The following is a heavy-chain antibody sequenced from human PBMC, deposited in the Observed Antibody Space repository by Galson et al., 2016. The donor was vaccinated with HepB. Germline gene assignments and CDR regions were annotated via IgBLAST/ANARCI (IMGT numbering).Heavy chain of an antibody. CDR3: VRDQTDAFDF. CDR1: GFAFSIYS. Sequence: SLRLSCAVSGFAFSIYSMNWIRQAPGKGLEWVSTINSRSTSIYYADSVKGRFTISRDYAKNTLFLQMNSLRAEDTALYYCVRDQTDAFDFWGQGTMVTVSS. CDR2: INSRSTSI. V-gene: IGHV3-21*01. J-gene: IGHJ3*01.